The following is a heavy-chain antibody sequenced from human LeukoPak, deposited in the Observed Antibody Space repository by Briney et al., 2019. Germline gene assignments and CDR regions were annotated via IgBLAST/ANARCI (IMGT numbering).Heavy chain of an antibody. Sequence: SETLSLTCTVSGGSISSSSYYWGWIRQPPGKGLEWIGSIYYSGSTYYNPSLKSRVTISVDTSKNQFSLKLSSVTAADTAVYYCANGYSSPSGLVDYWGQGTLVTVSS. J-gene: IGHJ4*02. CDR1: GGSISSSSYY. D-gene: IGHD6-19*01. CDR3: ANGYSSPSGLVDY. CDR2: IYYSGST. V-gene: IGHV4-39*07.